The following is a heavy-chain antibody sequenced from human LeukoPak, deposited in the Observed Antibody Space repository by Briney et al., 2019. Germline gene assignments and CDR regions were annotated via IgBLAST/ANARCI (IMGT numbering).Heavy chain of an antibody. J-gene: IGHJ4*02. CDR3: ARGVYGSSGYYLW. CDR1: GGSVSSGSYF. CDR2: IYDSGRT. D-gene: IGHD3-22*01. V-gene: IGHV4-61*01. Sequence: SETLSLTCTVSGGSVSSGSYFWTWIRQSPGKRLEYVGYIYDSGRTNYNPSLKSRVTISKDTSKNQFSLKLSSVTAADTAVYYCARGVYGSSGYYLWWGQGTLVTVSS.